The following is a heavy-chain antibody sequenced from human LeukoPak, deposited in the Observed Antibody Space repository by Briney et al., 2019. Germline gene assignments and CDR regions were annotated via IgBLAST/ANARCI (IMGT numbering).Heavy chain of an antibody. CDR1: GFTFNSYA. J-gene: IGHJ3*02. CDR3: ASRYIYGDFGRLDAFDI. CDR2: ISYAGSNK. V-gene: IGHV3-30-3*01. D-gene: IGHD4-17*01. Sequence: PGGSLRLSCAASGFTFNSYAMHWVRQAPGKGLEWVAVISYAGSNKYYADSVKGRFTISRDNSKNTLYLQMNSQRAEDTAVYYCASRYIYGDFGRLDAFDIWGQGTMVTVS.